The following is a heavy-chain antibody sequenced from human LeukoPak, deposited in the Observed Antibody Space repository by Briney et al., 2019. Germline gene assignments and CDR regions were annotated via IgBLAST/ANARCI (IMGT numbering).Heavy chain of an antibody. CDR1: GGSFSSYY. D-gene: IGHD3-3*01. Sequence: SETLSLACAVYGGSFSSYYWGWIRQPPGKGLEWIGSIYYSGSTYYNPSLKSRVTISVDTSKNQFSLKLSSVTAADTAVYYCARPVYDFWSAAFDIWGQGTMVTVSS. V-gene: IGHV4-39*01. CDR2: IYYSGST. CDR3: ARPVYDFWSAAFDI. J-gene: IGHJ3*02.